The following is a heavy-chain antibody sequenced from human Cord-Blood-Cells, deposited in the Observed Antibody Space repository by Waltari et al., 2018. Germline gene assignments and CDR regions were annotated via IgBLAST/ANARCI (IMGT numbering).Heavy chain of an antibody. CDR2: IIPIFGTA. D-gene: IGHD7-27*01. CDR1: GGTISSYA. Sequence: QVQLVQSGAVVKKPGSSVKVSCKAAGGTISSYAISWVRQAPGQGLEWMGGIIPIFGTANYAQKFQGRVTITADESTSTAYMELSSLRSEDTAVYYCARSLTGDWYFDLWGRGTLVTVSS. V-gene: IGHV1-69*01. J-gene: IGHJ2*01. CDR3: ARSLTGDWYFDL.